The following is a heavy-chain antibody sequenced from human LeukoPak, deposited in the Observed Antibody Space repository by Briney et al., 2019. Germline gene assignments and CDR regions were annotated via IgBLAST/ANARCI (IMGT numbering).Heavy chain of an antibody. Sequence: GGSLRLSCAASGFTFSSYEMNWVRQAPGKGLEWFSYISSSGSTIYYADSVKGRFTTSRDNAKNSLYLQMNSLRAEDTAVYYCARPIRRYYMDVWGKGTTVTISS. CDR1: GFTFSSYE. J-gene: IGHJ6*03. CDR2: ISSSGSTI. V-gene: IGHV3-48*03. CDR3: ARPIRRYYMDV. D-gene: IGHD1-1*01.